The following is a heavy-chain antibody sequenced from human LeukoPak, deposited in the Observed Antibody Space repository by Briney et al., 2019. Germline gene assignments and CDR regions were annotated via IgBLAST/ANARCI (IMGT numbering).Heavy chain of an antibody. J-gene: IGHJ4*02. D-gene: IGHD3-9*01. CDR3: AKWGDYDILTGYYVPDY. V-gene: IGHV3-23*01. CDR1: GFTFTNYA. Sequence: PGGSLRLSCVASGFTFTNYAMSWVRQAPGKGLEWVSAITGSDGTSHYADSVKGRFTISRANSKNTLYLQVNSLRAEDTAVYYCAKWGDYDILTGYYVPDYWGQGTLVTVSS. CDR2: ITGSDGTS.